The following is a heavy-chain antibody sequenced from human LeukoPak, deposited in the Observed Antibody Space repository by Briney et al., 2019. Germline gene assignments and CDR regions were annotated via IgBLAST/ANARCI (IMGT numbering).Heavy chain of an antibody. D-gene: IGHD2-21*01. CDR2: IYYSGST. V-gene: IGHV4-30-4*01. CDR1: GGSIISGDYY. Sequence: SQTLSLTCTVSGGSIISGDYYWSWIRQPPGKGLEWIGYIYYSGSTYYNPSLKSRVTISVAVDTSKNQFSLKLSSVTAADTAVYYCAGEVIAGGYFDYWGQGTLVTVSS. CDR3: AGEVIAGGYFDY. J-gene: IGHJ4*02.